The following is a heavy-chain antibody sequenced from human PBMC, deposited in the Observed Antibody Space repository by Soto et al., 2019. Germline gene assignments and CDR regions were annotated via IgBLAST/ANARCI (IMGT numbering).Heavy chain of an antibody. CDR2: IDPSDSYT. CDR3: ARRYSSGWYRGFFDY. J-gene: IGHJ4*02. CDR1: GYNFSSYW. Sequence: GESLKISCKGSGYNFSSYWISWVRQTPGKGLEWMGRIDPSDSYTNYSPSFQGHVTISVDKSISTAYLQWSSLKASDTAMYYCARRYSSGWYRGFFDYWGQGTLVTVSS. D-gene: IGHD6-19*01. V-gene: IGHV5-10-1*01.